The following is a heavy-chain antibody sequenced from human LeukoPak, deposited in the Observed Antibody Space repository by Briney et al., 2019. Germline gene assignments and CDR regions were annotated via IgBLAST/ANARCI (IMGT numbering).Heavy chain of an antibody. V-gene: IGHV4-34*01. CDR2: INHSGST. D-gene: IGHD3-10*01. Sequence: SETLSLTCAVYGGSFSGYYWSWIRQPPGKGLEWIGEINHSGSTNYNPSLKSRVTISVDTSKNQFSLKLSSVTAADTAVYYCARVDKGYYHGSGSYYNVRTNYYYYMDVWGKGTTVTVSS. J-gene: IGHJ6*03. CDR1: GGSFSGYY. CDR3: ARVDKGYYHGSGSYYNVRTNYYYYMDV.